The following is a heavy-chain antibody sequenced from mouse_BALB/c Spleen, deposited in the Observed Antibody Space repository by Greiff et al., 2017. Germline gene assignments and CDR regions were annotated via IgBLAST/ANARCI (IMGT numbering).Heavy chain of an antibody. J-gene: IGHJ2*01. Sequence: QVQLQQSGAELARPGASVKLSCKASGYTFTSYWMQWVKQRPGQGLEWIGAIYPGDGDTRYTQKFKGKATLTADKSSSTAYMQLSSLASEDSAVYYCARSDYYGSSFFDYWGQGTTLTVSS. CDR1: GYTFTSYW. CDR2: IYPGDGDT. D-gene: IGHD1-1*01. CDR3: ARSDYYGSSFFDY. V-gene: IGHV1-87*01.